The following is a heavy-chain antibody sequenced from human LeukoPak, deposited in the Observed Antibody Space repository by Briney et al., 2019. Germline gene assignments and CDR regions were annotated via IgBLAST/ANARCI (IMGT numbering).Heavy chain of an antibody. D-gene: IGHD5-12*01. CDR2: IWPDGGVK. CDR3: ARHNNAYDWDY. J-gene: IGHJ4*02. CDR1: GFPFSSYG. Sequence: GGSLRLSCTASGFPFSSYGMHWVRQAPGKGLVWVTVIWPDGGVKYYADSVKGRFTVSRDNSKNTLYLQMNSLTAEDTAVYYCARHNNAYDWDYWGQGTLVSVSS. V-gene: IGHV3-33*01.